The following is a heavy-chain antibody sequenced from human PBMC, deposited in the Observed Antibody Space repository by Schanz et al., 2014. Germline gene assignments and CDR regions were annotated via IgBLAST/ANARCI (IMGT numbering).Heavy chain of an antibody. Sequence: EVQLVESGGGLVQPGGSLRLSCAASGFTFSNNWMNWVRQAPGKGLEWVAIIRPDGSDQHYVDSVKGRFTISRDSSKNTLFLQMNSLRAEDTAVYFCARDGGRDGYNLAFDVWGQGTLVNVSS. D-gene: IGHD5-12*01. CDR3: ARDGGRDGYNLAFDV. V-gene: IGHV3-7*03. CDR2: IRPDGSDQ. CDR1: GFTFSNNW. J-gene: IGHJ3*01.